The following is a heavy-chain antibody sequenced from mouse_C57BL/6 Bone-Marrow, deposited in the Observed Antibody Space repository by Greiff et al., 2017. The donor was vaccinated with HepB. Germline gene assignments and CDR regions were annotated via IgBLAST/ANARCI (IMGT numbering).Heavy chain of an antibody. CDR2: ISGGGGNT. Sequence: DVKLQESGGGLVKPGGSLKLSCAASGFTFSSYTMSWVRQTPEKRLEWVATISGGGGNTYYPDSVKGRFTISRDNAKNTLYLQMSSLRSEDTALYYCARRGNSNYPHFDYWGQGTTLTVSS. CDR3: ARRGNSNYPHFDY. V-gene: IGHV5-9*01. J-gene: IGHJ2*01. CDR1: GFTFSSYT. D-gene: IGHD2-5*01.